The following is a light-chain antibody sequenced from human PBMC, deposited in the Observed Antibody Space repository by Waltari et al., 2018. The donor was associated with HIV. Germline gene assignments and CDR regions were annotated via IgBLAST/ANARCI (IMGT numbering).Light chain of an antibody. V-gene: IGLV1-44*01. Sequence: QSVLTQPPSLSAAPGHKINISCSGGGSNIGSRTVHWYQQLPSRAPKLIIDHDHRRPSGVSDRFTASKSGTSASLFISKLQAADEATYYCAAWDDSLSDFVFGGGT. J-gene: IGLJ3*02. CDR1: GSNIGSRT. CDR3: AAWDDSLSDFV. CDR2: HDH.